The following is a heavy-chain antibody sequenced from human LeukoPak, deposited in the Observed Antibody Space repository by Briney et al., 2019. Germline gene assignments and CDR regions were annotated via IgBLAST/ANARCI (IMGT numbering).Heavy chain of an antibody. V-gene: IGHV4-39*01. CDR1: GGSISSSSYY. CDR2: IYYSGST. D-gene: IGHD1-1*01. Sequence: SETLSLTYTVSGGSISSSSYYWGWIRQPPGKGLEWIGSIYYSGSTYYNPSLKSRVTISVDTSKNQFSLKLSSVTAADTAVYYCAGQPKTGNWFDPWGQGTQVTVSS. J-gene: IGHJ5*02. CDR3: AGQPKTGNWFDP.